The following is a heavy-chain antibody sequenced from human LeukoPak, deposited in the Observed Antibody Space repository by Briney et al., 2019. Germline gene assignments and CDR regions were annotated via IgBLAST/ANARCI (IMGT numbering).Heavy chain of an antibody. CDR3: ALIVGATPVDY. V-gene: IGHV1-46*01. D-gene: IGHD1-26*01. CDR2: INPSGGST. J-gene: IGHJ4*02. CDR1: GYTFTSYY. Sequence: APVKVSCKASGYTFTSYYMHWVRQAPGQGLEWMGIINPSGGSTSYAQKFQGRVTMTRDMSTSTVYMELSSLRSEDTAVYYCALIVGATPVDYWGQGTLVTVSS.